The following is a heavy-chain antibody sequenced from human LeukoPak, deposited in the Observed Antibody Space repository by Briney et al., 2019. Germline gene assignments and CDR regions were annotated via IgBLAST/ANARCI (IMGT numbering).Heavy chain of an antibody. V-gene: IGHV4-34*01. Sequence: SETLSLTCAVYGGSFSGYYWSWIRQPPGKGLEWIGEINHSGSTNYNPSLKSRVTISVDTSKNQFSLKLSSVTAADTAVYYGARGLSPRINMVRGVRPPFRGVFDYWGQGTLVTVSS. D-gene: IGHD3-10*01. J-gene: IGHJ4*02. CDR3: ARGLSPRINMVRGVRPPFRGVFDY. CDR2: INHSGST. CDR1: GGSFSGYY.